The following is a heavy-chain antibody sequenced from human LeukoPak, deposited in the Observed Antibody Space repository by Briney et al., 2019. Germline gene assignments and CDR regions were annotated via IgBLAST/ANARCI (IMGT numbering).Heavy chain of an antibody. V-gene: IGHV1-2*02. Sequence: ASVKVSCKASGYTFTGYYMHWVRQAPGQGLEWMGWINPNSGGTNYAQKFQGRVTMTRDTSISTAYMELSRLRSDGTAVYYCASDYYDSSGPSGYFDYWGQGTLVTVSS. CDR2: INPNSGGT. CDR3: ASDYYDSSGPSGYFDY. J-gene: IGHJ4*02. CDR1: GYTFTGYY. D-gene: IGHD3-22*01.